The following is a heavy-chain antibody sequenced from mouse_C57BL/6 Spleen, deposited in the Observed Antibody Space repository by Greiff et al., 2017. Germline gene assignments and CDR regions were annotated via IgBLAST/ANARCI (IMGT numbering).Heavy chain of an antibody. CDR1: GFSFHTYA. Sequence: EVHLVESGGGLVQPKGSLKLSCAASGFSFHTYALNWVRQAPGKGLEWVARIRSKSNNYATYYADSVKDRFTISRDDSESMLYLQMNNLKTEDTAMYYCVRGTLYYAMDYWGQGTSVTVSS. CDR2: IRSKSNNYAT. CDR3: VRGTLYYAMDY. J-gene: IGHJ4*01. D-gene: IGHD2-14*01. V-gene: IGHV10-1*01.